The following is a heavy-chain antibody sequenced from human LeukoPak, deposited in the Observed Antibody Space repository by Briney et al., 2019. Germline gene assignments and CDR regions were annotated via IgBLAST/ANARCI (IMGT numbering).Heavy chain of an antibody. CDR2: IFHSGST. J-gene: IGHJ4*02. V-gene: IGHV4-38-2*01. D-gene: IGHD3-10*01. CDR1: GYSISSGDY. Sequence: PSETLSLTCDVSGYSISSGDYWGWIRQSPGKGLEWIGHIFHSGSTYHNPSLKSRVTISVDTSKNEFSLKLSSVTAADTAVYYCARGIYYLIEYWGQGTLVTVSS. CDR3: ARGIYYLIEY.